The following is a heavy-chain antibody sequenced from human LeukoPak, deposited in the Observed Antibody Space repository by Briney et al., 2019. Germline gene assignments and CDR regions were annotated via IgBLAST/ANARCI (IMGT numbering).Heavy chain of an antibody. V-gene: IGHV1-3*01. CDR3: ARDRDTAMEDFDY. D-gene: IGHD5-18*01. CDR2: INAGNGNT. Sequence: SVKVSCKASGYTFTTYAMHWVRQAPGQRLEWMGWINAGNGNTKYSQKFQGRVTITRDTSASTAYMELSSLRSEDTAVYYCARDRDTAMEDFDYWGQGTLVTVSS. CDR1: GYTFTTYA. J-gene: IGHJ4*02.